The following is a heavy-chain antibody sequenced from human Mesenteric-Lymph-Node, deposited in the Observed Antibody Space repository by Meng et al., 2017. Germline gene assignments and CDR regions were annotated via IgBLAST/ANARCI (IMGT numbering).Heavy chain of an antibody. V-gene: IGHV1-2*06. CDR3: AIRTVAGTFFFDY. D-gene: IGHD6-19*01. CDR1: GYTFTGYY. Sequence: QVQLVQSGAEVKKPGASVKVSCKASGYTFTGYYMHWVRQAPGQGLEWMGRINPNSGGTNYAQKFEGRVTMTRDTSISTAYMELSRLRSDDTAVYYCAIRTVAGTFFFDYWGQGTLVTVSS. CDR2: INPNSGGT. J-gene: IGHJ4*02.